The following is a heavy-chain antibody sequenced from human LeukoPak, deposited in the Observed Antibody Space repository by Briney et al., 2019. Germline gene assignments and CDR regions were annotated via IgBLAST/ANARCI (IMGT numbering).Heavy chain of an antibody. V-gene: IGHV4-39*07. CDR1: GGSISSSSYY. CDR2: IYYSGNT. J-gene: IGHJ4*02. Sequence: SETLSLTCTVSGGSISSSSYYWGWIRQPPGKGLEWIGNIYYSGNTYYNPSLKSRVTISVDTSKNQFSLKLSSVTAADTAVYYCARDGGDYYFDYWGQGTLVTVSS. CDR3: ARDGGDYYFDY. D-gene: IGHD2-21*02.